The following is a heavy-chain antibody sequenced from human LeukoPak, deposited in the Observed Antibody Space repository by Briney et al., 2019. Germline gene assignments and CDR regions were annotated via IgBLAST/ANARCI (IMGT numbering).Heavy chain of an antibody. CDR1: GFTFSSYD. V-gene: IGHV3-13*01. CDR3: ARGYSYSLLDAFDI. D-gene: IGHD5-18*01. J-gene: IGHJ3*02. CDR2: IGTAGDT. Sequence: PGGSLRLSCAASGFTFSSYDMHWVRQATGKGLEWVSAIGTAGDTYYPGSVKGRFTISRENAKNSLYLQMNSLRAGDTAVYYCARGYSYSLLDAFDIWGQGTMVTVSS.